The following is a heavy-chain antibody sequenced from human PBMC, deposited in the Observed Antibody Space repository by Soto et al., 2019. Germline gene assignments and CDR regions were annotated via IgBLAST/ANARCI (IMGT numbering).Heavy chain of an antibody. CDR1: GFTFTRYS. J-gene: IGHJ4*02. CDR2: ISSTTNYI. CDR3: ARESEDLTSNFDY. Sequence: EVQLVESGGGLVKPGGSLRLSCAASGFTFTRYSMNWVRQAPGKGLEWVSSISSTTNYIYYGASMKGRFTISRDNAKNSLYLAMNSLRAEDTAVYYCARESEDLTSNFDYWGQGTLVTVSS. V-gene: IGHV3-21*06.